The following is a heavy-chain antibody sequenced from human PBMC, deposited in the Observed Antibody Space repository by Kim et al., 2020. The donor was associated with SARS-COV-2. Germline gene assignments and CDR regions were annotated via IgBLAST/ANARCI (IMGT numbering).Heavy chain of an antibody. CDR3: ASTRGFVY. Sequence: GGSLRLSCAASGFVFSTYWMSWVRQAPGKGLEWVANINQDGSEKYFVDSVKSRFTISRDNAKKSVYLQMNSLRVEDTAVYYCASTRGFVYWGQGTLVTVSS. CDR1: GFVFSTYW. CDR2: INQDGSEK. D-gene: IGHD2-15*01. J-gene: IGHJ4*02. V-gene: IGHV3-7*03.